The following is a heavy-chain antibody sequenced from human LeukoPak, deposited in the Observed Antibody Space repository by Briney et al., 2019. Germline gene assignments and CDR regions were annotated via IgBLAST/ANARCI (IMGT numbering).Heavy chain of an antibody. V-gene: IGHV3-11*01. CDR3: AREGCSSTSCYEEVGDY. CDR2: ISSSGSTI. CDR1: GFTFSDYY. Sequence: PGGSLRLSCADSGFTFSDYYVSWIRQAPGKGLAGVSYISSSGSTIYYADSVKGRFTLSRDNAKNSLYLQMNSLRAEDTAVYYCAREGCSSTSCYEEVGDYWGQGTLVTVSS. J-gene: IGHJ4*02. D-gene: IGHD2-2*01.